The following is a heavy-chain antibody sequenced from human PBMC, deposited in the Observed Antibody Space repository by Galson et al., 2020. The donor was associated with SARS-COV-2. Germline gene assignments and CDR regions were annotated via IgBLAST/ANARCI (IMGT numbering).Heavy chain of an antibody. Sequence: SETLSLTCTVSGGPISNIDYFWGWIRQPPGQRLEWIANIHYSGSTYYNPALKSRVTISMDASKNQFSLKMSSVTDADTAVYYCARDLVVSYSYGVDVWGQGTTVTVSS. CDR1: GGPISNIDYF. CDR3: ARDLVVSYSYGVDV. J-gene: IGHJ6*02. V-gene: IGHV4-39*07. CDR2: IHYSGST. D-gene: IGHD3-22*01.